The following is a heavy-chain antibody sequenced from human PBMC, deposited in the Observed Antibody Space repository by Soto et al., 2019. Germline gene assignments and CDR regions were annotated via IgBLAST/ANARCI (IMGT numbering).Heavy chain of an antibody. CDR2: IYYSGST. D-gene: IGHD2-15*01. Sequence: QVQLQESGPGLVKPSQTLSLTCTVSGGSISSGGYYWSWIRQHPGKGLEWIGYIYYSGSTYYNPSLKSRVTISVDTSKNQFSRTLSSVTAADTAVYYCARVSPSVCSGGSCYTRNWFDPWGQGTLVTVSS. CDR3: ARVSPSVCSGGSCYTRNWFDP. J-gene: IGHJ5*02. V-gene: IGHV4-31*03. CDR1: GGSISSGGYY.